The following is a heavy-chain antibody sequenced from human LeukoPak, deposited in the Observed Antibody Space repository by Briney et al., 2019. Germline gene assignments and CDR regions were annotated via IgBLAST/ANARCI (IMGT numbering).Heavy chain of an antibody. CDR2: IWYDGSNK. CDR1: GFTFSSYG. CDR3: ARDLSWFGEFDY. D-gene: IGHD3-10*01. V-gene: IGHV3-33*01. Sequence: GGSLRLSCAASGFTFSSYGMHWVRQAPGKGLEWVAVIWYDGSNKYCADSVKGRFTISRDNSKNTLYLQMNSLRAEDTAVYYCARDLSWFGEFDYWGQGTLVTVSS. J-gene: IGHJ4*02.